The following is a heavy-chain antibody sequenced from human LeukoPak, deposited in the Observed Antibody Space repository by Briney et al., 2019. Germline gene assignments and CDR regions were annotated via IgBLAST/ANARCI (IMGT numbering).Heavy chain of an antibody. CDR2: MQNSGIT. Sequence: SETLSLTCSVSGDSISSSPYSWGWIRQPPGEGLESIGNMQNSGITYYNPSLKSRVTMSVDTSKNQFSLKLSSVTAADTAVYYCARLHLTGSQREFFDYWGQGTLVTVSS. J-gene: IGHJ4*02. V-gene: IGHV4-39*01. CDR1: GDSISSSPYS. D-gene: IGHD1-20*01. CDR3: ARLHLTGSQREFFDY.